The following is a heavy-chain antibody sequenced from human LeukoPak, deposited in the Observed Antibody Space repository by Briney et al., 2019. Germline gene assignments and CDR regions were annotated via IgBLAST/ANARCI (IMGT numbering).Heavy chain of an antibody. Sequence: GGSLRLSCAASGFTFSSYSMNWVRQAPGKGLEWVSSISSSSSYIYYADSVKGRFTISRDNAKNSLYLQMNGLRAEDTAVYYCARDSSSTYYYYYYMDVWGKGTTVTVSS. J-gene: IGHJ6*03. D-gene: IGHD6-13*01. CDR1: GFTFSSYS. V-gene: IGHV3-21*01. CDR2: ISSSSSYI. CDR3: ARDSSSTYYYYYYMDV.